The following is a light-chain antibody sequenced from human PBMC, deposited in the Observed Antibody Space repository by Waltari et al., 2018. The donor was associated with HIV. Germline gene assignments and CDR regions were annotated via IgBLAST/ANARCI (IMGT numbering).Light chain of an antibody. CDR2: GAS. CDR3: QKYDRAPYT. V-gene: IGKV1-27*01. Sequence: DIQVTQSPSSLSVSIGDRVTITCRATQDISSSLAWYQHKPGTPPKLLMYGASTLQSWVPSRFRGSGSGTDFTLTITSLQSEDIGIYYCQKYDRAPYTFGQGTRLEI. J-gene: IGKJ2*01. CDR1: QDISSS.